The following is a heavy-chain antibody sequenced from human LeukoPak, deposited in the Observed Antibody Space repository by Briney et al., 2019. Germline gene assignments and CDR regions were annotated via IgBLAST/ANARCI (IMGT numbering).Heavy chain of an antibody. J-gene: IGHJ4*02. CDR1: GFTFSSYA. CDR2: ISHDVKTT. D-gene: IGHD3-10*01. Sequence: PGGSLRLSCAASGFTFSSYAMSWVRQAPGKGLEWVAVISHDVKTTYYADSAKGRFTISRDNSRNTVFLQMNRLRPEDTAVDYCVKEAYYGWGSSPTFYFDYWGQGTRVTVSS. V-gene: IGHV3-30*04. CDR3: VKEAYYGWGSSPTFYFDY.